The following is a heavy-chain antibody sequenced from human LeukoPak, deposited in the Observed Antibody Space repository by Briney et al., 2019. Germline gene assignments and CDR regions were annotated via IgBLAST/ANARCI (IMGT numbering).Heavy chain of an antibody. CDR1: GFTFSTHS. D-gene: IGHD1-26*01. CDR3: ARGVGFIGSRYFFDN. CDR2: ISPSGNVI. J-gene: IGHJ4*02. V-gene: IGHV3-48*01. Sequence: QPGGSLRLSCAASGFTFSTHSMNWVRQAPGKGLEWVSYISPSGNVIYYADSVQGRFTISRDNAKNSLYLQMNSLRAEDTAVYYCARGVGFIGSRYFFDNWGQGTLVTVSS.